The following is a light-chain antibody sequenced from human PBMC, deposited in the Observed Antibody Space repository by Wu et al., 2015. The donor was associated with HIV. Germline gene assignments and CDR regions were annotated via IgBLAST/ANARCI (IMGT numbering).Light chain of an antibody. CDR1: QDISSY. CDR3: QHLNSYPLT. V-gene: IGKV1-9*01. J-gene: IGKJ3*01. Sequence: IQLTQSPSSLSASVGDRVTITCRASQDISSYLAWYQQKPGKAPKLPIYATSTLQSGVPSRFSGSGSGTDFTLTISSLQPEDFATYYCQHLNSYPLTFGPGTRVDIK. CDR2: ATS.